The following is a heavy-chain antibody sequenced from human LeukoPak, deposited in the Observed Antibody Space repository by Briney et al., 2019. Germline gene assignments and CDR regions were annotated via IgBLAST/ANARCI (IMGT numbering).Heavy chain of an antibody. V-gene: IGHV4-39*07. CDR1: GGSISSSSYY. Sequence: SETLSLTCTVSGGSISSSSYYWGWIRQPPGKGLEWIGSIYYSGSTYYNPSLKSRVTISVDTSKNQFSLKLSSVTAADTAVYYCARVRGYKEFRGSASSGWRNWFDPWGQGTLVTVSS. CDR3: ARVRGYKEFRGSASSGWRNWFDP. J-gene: IGHJ5*02. D-gene: IGHD6-19*01. CDR2: IYYSGST.